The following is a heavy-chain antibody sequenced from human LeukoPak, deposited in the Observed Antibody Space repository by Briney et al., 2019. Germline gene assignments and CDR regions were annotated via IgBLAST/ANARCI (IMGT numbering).Heavy chain of an antibody. CDR3: ARGQGPAAPFDY. V-gene: IGHV3-30*04. J-gene: IGHJ4*02. CDR2: ISYDGSNK. D-gene: IGHD2-2*01. Sequence: GRSLRLSCAASGFTFSSYAMHWVRQAPGKGLGWVAVISYDGSNKYYADSVKGRFTISRDNSKNTLYLQMNSLRAEDTAVYYCARGQGPAAPFDYWGQGTLVTVSS. CDR1: GFTFSSYA.